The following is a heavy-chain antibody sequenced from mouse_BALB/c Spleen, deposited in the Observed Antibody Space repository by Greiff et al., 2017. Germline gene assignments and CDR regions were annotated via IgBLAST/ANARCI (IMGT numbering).Heavy chain of an antibody. V-gene: IGHV14-4*02. Sequence: VQLKQSGAELVRSGASVKLSCTASGFNIKDYYMHWVKQRPEQGLEWIGWIDPENGDTEYAPKFQGKATMTADTSSNTAYLQLSSLTSEDTAVYYCNTGTWFAYWGQGTLVTVSA. CDR1: GFNIKDYY. CDR3: NTGTWFAY. CDR2: IDPENGDT. J-gene: IGHJ3*01. D-gene: IGHD4-1*01.